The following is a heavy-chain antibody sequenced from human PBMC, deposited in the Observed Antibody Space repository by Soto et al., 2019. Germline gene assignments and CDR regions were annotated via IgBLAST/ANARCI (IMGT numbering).Heavy chain of an antibody. CDR1: GFTFSSYG. CDR3: AKDLSYIGVRGMDV. V-gene: IGHV3-30*18. Sequence: QVQLVESVGGVVQPGRSLRLSCAASGFTFSSYGMHWVRQAPGKGLEWVAVISYDGSNKYYADSVKGRFTISRDNSKNTLYLQMNSLRAEDTAVYYCAKDLSYIGVRGMDVWGQGTTVTVSS. J-gene: IGHJ6*02. D-gene: IGHD3-10*01. CDR2: ISYDGSNK.